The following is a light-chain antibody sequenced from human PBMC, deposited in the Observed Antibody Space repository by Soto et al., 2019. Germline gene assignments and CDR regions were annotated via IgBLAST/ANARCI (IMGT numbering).Light chain of an antibody. J-gene: IGLJ1*01. CDR2: GGN. CDR1: SSDVGSYNL. CDR3: GYV. Sequence: QSALTQPASVSGSPGQSITISCTGTSSDVGSYNLVSWYQQHPGKAPKLMIYGGNKRPSGVSNRFSGSKSGNTASLTISGLQAEDEAVALSGYVFGSGTKLTVL. V-gene: IGLV2-23*01.